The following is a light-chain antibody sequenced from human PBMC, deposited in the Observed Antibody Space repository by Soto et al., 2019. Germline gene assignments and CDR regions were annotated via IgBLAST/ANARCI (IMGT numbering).Light chain of an antibody. J-gene: IGKJ1*01. V-gene: IGKV3-20*01. Sequence: EMVLTQSPGSLALSPGERATRCCRASQSVSNNYLAWYQQKPGQAPRLLIYGASNRATGIPDRFSGSGSGTDFTLTISRLEPEDFAVYYCQQYGSSGTFGQGAKVDIK. CDR2: GAS. CDR1: QSVSNNY. CDR3: QQYGSSGT.